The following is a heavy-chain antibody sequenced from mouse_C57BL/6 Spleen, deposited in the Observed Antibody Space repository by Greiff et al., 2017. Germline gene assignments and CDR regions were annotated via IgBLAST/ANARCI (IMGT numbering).Heavy chain of an antibody. CDR2: ISDGGSYT. J-gene: IGHJ2*01. D-gene: IGHD2-4*01. Sequence: EVKVVESGGGLVKPGGSLKLSCAASGFTFSGYAMSWVRQTPEKRLEWVATISDGGSYTYYPDNVKGRFTISRDNAKNNLYLQMSHLKSEDTAMYYCAVYDYDGFDYWGQGTTLTVAS. CDR1: GFTFSGYA. CDR3: AVYDYDGFDY. V-gene: IGHV5-4*03.